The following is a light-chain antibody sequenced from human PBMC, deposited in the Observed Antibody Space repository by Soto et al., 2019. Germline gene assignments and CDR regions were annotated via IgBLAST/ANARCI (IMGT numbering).Light chain of an antibody. Sequence: IHMTQSPSSLSSSAGYRLTITSRASQDISNYLAWYQQKPGEVPKLLIYAASALQSGVPSRFSGSGSGTDFTLTISSLQPEDVAIYYCQNSYSAPITFGGGTKGDIK. CDR1: QDISNY. V-gene: IGKV1-27*01. CDR2: AAS. J-gene: IGKJ4*01. CDR3: QNSYSAPIT.